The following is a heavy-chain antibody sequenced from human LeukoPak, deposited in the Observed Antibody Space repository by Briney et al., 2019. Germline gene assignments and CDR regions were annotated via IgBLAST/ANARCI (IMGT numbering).Heavy chain of an antibody. D-gene: IGHD6-19*01. V-gene: IGHV3-23*01. CDR2: ISGSGGST. J-gene: IGHJ4*02. Sequence: GESLRLSCAASGFTFSSYAMSWVRQAPGKGLEWVSAISGSGGSTYYADSVKGRFTISRDNSKNTLYLQMNSLRAEDTAVYYCANSKGIAVAGTFDYWGQGTLVTVSS. CDR1: GFTFSSYA. CDR3: ANSKGIAVAGTFDY.